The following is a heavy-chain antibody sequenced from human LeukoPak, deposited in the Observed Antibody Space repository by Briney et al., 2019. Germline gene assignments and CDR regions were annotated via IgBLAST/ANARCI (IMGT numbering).Heavy chain of an antibody. J-gene: IGHJ4*02. CDR1: GFTFSSYW. CDR3: ARDDRMDSGGDY. D-gene: IGHD3-22*01. Sequence: GGSLRLSCAASGFTFSSYWMSWVRQAPGKGLEWVDKKKQDGSEKYYVDSVKGRFTISRDNAKNSLYLQMNSLRAEDTAVYYCARDDRMDSGGDYWGQGTLVTVSS. V-gene: IGHV3-7*04. CDR2: KKQDGSEK.